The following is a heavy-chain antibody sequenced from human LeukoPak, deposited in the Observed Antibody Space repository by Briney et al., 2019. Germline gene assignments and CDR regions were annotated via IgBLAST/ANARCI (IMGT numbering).Heavy chain of an antibody. Sequence: GGSLRLSCAASGFTFSYGWMSWVRQAPGKGLEWVGRIKSKIDGETTDYAAPVKGRFTISRDDSKNTLYLQMNSLKTEDTAVYYCSTTVVPAAIFDYYYMDVWGKGTTVTVSS. V-gene: IGHV3-15*01. CDR2: IKSKIDGETT. CDR1: GFTFSYGW. D-gene: IGHD2-2*02. CDR3: STTVVPAAIFDYYYMDV. J-gene: IGHJ6*03.